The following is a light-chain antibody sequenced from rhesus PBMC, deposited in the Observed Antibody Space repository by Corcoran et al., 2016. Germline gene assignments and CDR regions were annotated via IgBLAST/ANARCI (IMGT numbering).Light chain of an antibody. J-gene: IGKJ1*01. CDR3: QPGNGIPWT. CDR1: QGIGNN. Sequence: DIQMTQSPSSLSASVGDRVTITCQASQGIGNNLAWYQQQPGKVPKLLIYAAYTLQSGAPSRFGGSGTGTAFTLTISGLHPEDFATYYCQPGNGIPWTFGQGTKVEI. V-gene: IGKV1S17*01. CDR2: AAY.